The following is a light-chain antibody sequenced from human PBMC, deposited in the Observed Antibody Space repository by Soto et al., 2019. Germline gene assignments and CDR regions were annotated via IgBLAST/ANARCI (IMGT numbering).Light chain of an antibody. CDR1: QSVSSY. Sequence: EIVLTQSPATLSLSPGERATLSCRASQSVSSYLAWYQQKPGQAPRLLIYDASNRATGIPARFSGSGSGTDFTLAIRSVEPQEFAVYYCQQRSNSPPITFGHGTRLDLK. J-gene: IGKJ5*01. CDR3: QQRSNSPPIT. V-gene: IGKV3-11*01. CDR2: DAS.